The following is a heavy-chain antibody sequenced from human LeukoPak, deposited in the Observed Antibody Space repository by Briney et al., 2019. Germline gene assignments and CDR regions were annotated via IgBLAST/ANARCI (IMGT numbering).Heavy chain of an antibody. CDR3: AKDRWLLRGDAFDI. CDR1: GFTFSDYY. D-gene: IGHD2-15*01. V-gene: IGHV3-23*01. J-gene: IGHJ3*02. CDR2: ISGSGGST. Sequence: GGSLRLSCAAPGFTFSDYYMSWIRQAPGKGLEWVSAISGSGGSTYYADSVKGRFTISRDNSKNTLYLQMSSLRAEDTAVYYCAKDRWLLRGDAFDIWGPGTMVTVSS.